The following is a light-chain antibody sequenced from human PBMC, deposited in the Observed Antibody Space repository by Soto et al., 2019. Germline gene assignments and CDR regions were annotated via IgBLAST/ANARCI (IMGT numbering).Light chain of an antibody. CDR1: QSISSL. Sequence: DIQMTQSPSTLSSSVGDRVTISCRASQSISSLLAWYQQKPGKAPKLLIYDASSLESGVPSRFSGSGSGTEFTLTISSLQPDDFATYYCQQYSSYPLTFGQGTKVEIK. J-gene: IGKJ1*01. CDR3: QQYSSYPLT. V-gene: IGKV1-5*01. CDR2: DAS.